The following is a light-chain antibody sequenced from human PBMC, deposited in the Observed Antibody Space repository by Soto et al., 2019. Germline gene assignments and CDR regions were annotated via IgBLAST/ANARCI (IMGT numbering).Light chain of an antibody. CDR2: HAS. Sequence: DIQMDQSPSSLAPSIVDRGTVTCQSSQNITNNLSWYQKKPXKAPNLXXYHASKLAKGVTSRFSGSGSGTDFSFIITSLQREDLAKYYCQQYYGLPPLTFGQGTRLEIK. J-gene: IGKJ5*01. V-gene: IGKV1-33*01. CDR3: QQYYGLPPLT. CDR1: QNITNN.